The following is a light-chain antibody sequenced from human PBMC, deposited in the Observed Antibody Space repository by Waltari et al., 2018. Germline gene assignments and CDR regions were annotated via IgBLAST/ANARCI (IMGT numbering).Light chain of an antibody. V-gene: IGLV9-49*01. Sequence: QPVLTQPPSASASLGASVTLTCTLSSGYSNYKVDWYQQRPGKGPRFVMRVGTGGIVGSKGGGIPDRFSVLGSGLNRYLTIKNIQEEDESDYHCGADHGSGSNFVRVFGGGTKLTVL. CDR1: SGYSNYK. J-gene: IGLJ3*02. CDR2: VGTGGIVG. CDR3: GADHGSGSNFVRV.